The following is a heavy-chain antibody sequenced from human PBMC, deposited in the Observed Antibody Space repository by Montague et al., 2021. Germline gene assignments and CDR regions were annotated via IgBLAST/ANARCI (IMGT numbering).Heavy chain of an antibody. V-gene: IGHV4-38-2*02. CDR3: TRPGGYCTNDTCYFWFAP. CDR2: IYSSGST. J-gene: IGHJ5*02. D-gene: IGHD2-8*01. Sequence: SETLSLTCTVSGYSISSGYYWGWIRQPPGKGLEWIGSIYSSGSTYYNPSLNSRVTISADTSKNQFSLKLSSVTAADTAVYYCTRPGGYCTNDTCYFWFAPWGQGILVTVSS. CDR1: GYSISSGYY.